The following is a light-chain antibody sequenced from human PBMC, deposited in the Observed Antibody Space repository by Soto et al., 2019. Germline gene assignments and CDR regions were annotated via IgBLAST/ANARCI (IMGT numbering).Light chain of an antibody. CDR2: GAS. J-gene: IGKJ1*01. CDR3: QQYNNWPQT. Sequence: DIVMTQSPVTLSVSPGERATLSCRASQSVSSNLAWYQQKPGQAPRLLIYGASTRATGIPARFSGSGSGTEFTLTISSLQSEDFAAYYCQQYNNWPQTFGQGTKVEIK. CDR1: QSVSSN. V-gene: IGKV3-15*01.